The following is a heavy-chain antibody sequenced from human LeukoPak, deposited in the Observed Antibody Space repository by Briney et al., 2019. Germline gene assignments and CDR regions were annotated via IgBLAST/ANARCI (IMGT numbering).Heavy chain of an antibody. CDR3: ARITDYSNYYYYYGMDV. J-gene: IGHJ6*02. V-gene: IGHV5-51*01. CDR1: GYSFTSYW. D-gene: IGHD4-11*01. CDR2: IYPGDSDT. Sequence: GESLKISCKGSGYSFTSYWIGWVRQMPGKGLEWMGIIYPGDSDTRYSPSFQGQVTISADKSISTAYLQWSSLKASDTAMYYCARITDYSNYYYYYGMDVWGQGTTVTVSS.